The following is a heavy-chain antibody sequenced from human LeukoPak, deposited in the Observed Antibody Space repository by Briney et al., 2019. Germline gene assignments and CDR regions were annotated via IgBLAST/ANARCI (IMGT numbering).Heavy chain of an antibody. V-gene: IGHV3-7*01. CDR2: INPDGSEK. CDR1: GITFSNYW. CDR3: ATEPGIGYAFDI. D-gene: IGHD3-10*01. Sequence: PGGPLRLSCAASGITFSNYWMSWVRQAPGKGLEWVANINPDGSEKNYAHSVEGRFTISRDNAKNSLSLQMNSLRAEDMAVYYCATEPGIGYAFDIWGQGRMVTVSS. J-gene: IGHJ3*02.